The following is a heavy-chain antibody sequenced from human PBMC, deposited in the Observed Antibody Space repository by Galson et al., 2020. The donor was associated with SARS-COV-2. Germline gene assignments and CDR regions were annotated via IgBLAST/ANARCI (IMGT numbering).Heavy chain of an antibody. CDR1: GGSISSSSYY. J-gene: IGHJ6*02. Sequence: ETSETLSLTCTVSGGSISSSSYYWGWIRQPPGKGLVWIGSIYYSGSTYYNPSLKSRVTISVDTSKNQFSLKLSSVTAADTAVYYCARIPAATFRYYYYGMDVWGQGTTVTVSS. D-gene: IGHD6-13*01. CDR2: IYYSGST. V-gene: IGHV4-39*01. CDR3: ARIPAATFRYYYYGMDV.